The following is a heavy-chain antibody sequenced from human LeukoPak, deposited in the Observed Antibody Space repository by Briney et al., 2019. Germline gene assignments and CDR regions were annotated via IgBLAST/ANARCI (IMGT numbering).Heavy chain of an antibody. D-gene: IGHD2/OR15-2a*01. Sequence: PGGSLRLSCAASGFFFSSYGMPWVRLAPGKGLEWVALIWYDGSNKYYADSVKGRFTISRDNSKNTLSLQMNSLRAEDTAVYYCATLGKVLPYFDYWGQGALVTVSS. CDR3: ATLGKVLPYFDY. V-gene: IGHV3-33*01. CDR2: IWYDGSNK. J-gene: IGHJ4*02. CDR1: GFFFSSYG.